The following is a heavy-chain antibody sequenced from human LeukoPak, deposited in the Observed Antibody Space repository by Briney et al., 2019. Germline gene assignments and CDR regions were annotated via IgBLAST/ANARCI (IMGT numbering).Heavy chain of an antibody. CDR3: ARVEEWLRLDY. D-gene: IGHD5-12*01. Sequence: SETLSLTCTVSGGSISSYYWSWIRQPPGKGLEWIGYIYYSGSTNYNPSLKSRVTVSVDTSKNQFSLKLSSVTAADTAVYYCARVEEWLRLDYWGQGTLVTVSS. CDR2: IYYSGST. CDR1: GGSISSYY. V-gene: IGHV4-59*01. J-gene: IGHJ4*02.